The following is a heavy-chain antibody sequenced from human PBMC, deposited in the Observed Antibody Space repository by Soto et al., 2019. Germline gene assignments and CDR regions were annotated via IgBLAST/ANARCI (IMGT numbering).Heavy chain of an antibody. CDR2: ISGSGGST. V-gene: IGHV3-23*01. CDR1: GFTFSSYA. D-gene: IGHD3-3*01. J-gene: IGHJ4*02. Sequence: EVQLLESGGGLVQPGGSLRLSCAASGFTFSSYAMSWVRQAPGTGLEWVSAISGSGGSTYYADSVKGRFTISRDNSKNTLDLQMNSLRAEDTAVYYCAKDHLSSSHLGVVTDFDCWGQGTLVTVSS. CDR3: AKDHLSSSHLGVVTDFDC.